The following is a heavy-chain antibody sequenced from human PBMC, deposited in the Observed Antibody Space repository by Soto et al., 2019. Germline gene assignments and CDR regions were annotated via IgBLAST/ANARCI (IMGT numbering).Heavy chain of an antibody. CDR1: GGTFSSYT. Sequence: QVQLVQSGAEVKKPGSSVKVSCKASGGTFSSYTISWVRQAPGQGLEWMGRIIPILGIANYAQKFQGRVTITADKSTSTAYMELSSLRSEDTAVYYCARGAAAGNYYYYYMDVWGKGTTVTGSS. D-gene: IGHD6-13*01. CDR3: ARGAAAGNYYYYYMDV. V-gene: IGHV1-69*02. CDR2: IIPILGIA. J-gene: IGHJ6*03.